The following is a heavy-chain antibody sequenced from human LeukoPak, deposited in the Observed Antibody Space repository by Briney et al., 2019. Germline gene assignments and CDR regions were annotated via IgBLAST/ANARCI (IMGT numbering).Heavy chain of an antibody. CDR3: ARDDWKYYYDSSGYRDDAFDI. CDR1: GFTFSSYS. V-gene: IGHV3-21*01. Sequence: GGSLRLSCAASGFTFSSYSMNWVRQAPGKGLEWVSSISSSSSYIYYADSVKGRFTISRDNAKNSLHLQMNSLRAEDTAVYYCARDDWKYYYDSSGYRDDAFDIWGQGTMVTVSS. J-gene: IGHJ3*02. D-gene: IGHD3-22*01. CDR2: ISSSSSYI.